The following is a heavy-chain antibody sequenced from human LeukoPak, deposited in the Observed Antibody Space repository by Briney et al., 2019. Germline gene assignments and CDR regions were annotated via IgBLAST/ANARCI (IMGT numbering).Heavy chain of an antibody. CDR3: ARGVREQLNYYYYGIDV. CDR2: MNPHSGHT. D-gene: IGHD1-26*01. CDR1: GYTFTSHD. V-gene: IGHV1-8*02. J-gene: IGHJ6*02. Sequence: ASVKVSCKASGYTFTSHDINWVRQASGQGPEWMGWMNPHSGHTGYAQKFQGRVTMTRNTSINTAYMELNGLRSEDTAVYYCARGVREQLNYYYYGIDVWGHGTGVIVSS.